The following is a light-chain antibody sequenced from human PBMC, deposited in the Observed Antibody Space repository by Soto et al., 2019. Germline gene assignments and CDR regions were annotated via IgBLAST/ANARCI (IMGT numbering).Light chain of an antibody. V-gene: IGLV2-11*01. CDR2: DVS. CDR3: CSYAGSYTLV. CDR1: SSDVGGYNY. J-gene: IGLJ2*01. Sequence: QSVLTQPRPVSGSPGQSVTISCTGTSSDVGGYNYVSWYQQHPGKAPKLMIYDVSKRPSGVPDRFSGSKSGNTASLTFSGFQAEDEADYYCCSYAGSYTLVFGGGTKVTVL.